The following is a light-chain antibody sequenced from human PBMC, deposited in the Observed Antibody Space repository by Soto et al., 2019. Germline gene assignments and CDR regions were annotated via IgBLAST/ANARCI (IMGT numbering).Light chain of an antibody. V-gene: IGKV3-20*01. J-gene: IGKJ5*01. CDR2: GAS. CDR1: QSVSSSY. Sequence: ENVFTQSPGTPSLSPGEKATLSRRASQSVSSSYLAWYQQKPGQAPRLLIYGASSRATGIPDRFSGSGSGTDFTLTISRLEPEDFAVYYCQQYGSSPPITFGQGTRLEIK. CDR3: QQYGSSPPIT.